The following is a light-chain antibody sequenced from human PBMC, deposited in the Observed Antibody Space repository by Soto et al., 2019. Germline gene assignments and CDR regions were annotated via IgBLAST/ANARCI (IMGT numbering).Light chain of an antibody. CDR2: GAS. Sequence: EIVLTQSPGTLSLSPGERATLSCRASQSVSSSYLAWYQQKHVQAPRLLIYGASSRATGIPDRFSGSGSGTDFTLTISRLEPEDFAVYYCQQYGSSPWTFGQGTKVEIK. CDR1: QSVSSSY. J-gene: IGKJ1*01. V-gene: IGKV3-20*01. CDR3: QQYGSSPWT.